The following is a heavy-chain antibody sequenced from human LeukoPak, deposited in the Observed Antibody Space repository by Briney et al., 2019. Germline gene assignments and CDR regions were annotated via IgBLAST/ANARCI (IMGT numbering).Heavy chain of an antibody. Sequence: GGSLRLSCAASGFTFSNSAMSWVRQAPGKGLEWVSTLSGSGITTYYVDSVKGRFTISRDNSKNTLYLQMNSLRAEDTAVYCCAKGIYSSGWSYFDYWGHGTLVTVSS. CDR1: GFTFSNSA. V-gene: IGHV3-23*01. CDR2: LSGSGITT. CDR3: AKGIYSSGWSYFDY. D-gene: IGHD6-19*01. J-gene: IGHJ4*01.